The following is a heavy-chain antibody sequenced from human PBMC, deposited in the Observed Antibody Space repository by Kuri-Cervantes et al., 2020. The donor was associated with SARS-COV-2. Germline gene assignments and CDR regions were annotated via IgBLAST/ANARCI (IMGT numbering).Heavy chain of an antibody. J-gene: IGHJ4*02. Sequence: GGSLRLSCAASGFTFSSYSMNWVRQPPGKGLEWVGRVRGKANNYATACAATVKGRFTISRDDSQNMAYVQTNTLKTGDTAVYYCTTLIDYWGQGALVTVSS. CDR3: TTLIDY. CDR2: VRGKANNYAT. V-gene: IGHV3-73*01. CDR1: GFTFSSYS.